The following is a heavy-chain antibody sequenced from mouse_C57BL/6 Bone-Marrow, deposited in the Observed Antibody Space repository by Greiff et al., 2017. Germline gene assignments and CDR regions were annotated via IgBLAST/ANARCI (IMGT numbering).Heavy chain of an antibody. CDR1: GYTFTSYW. D-gene: IGHD1-1*01. Sequence: VQLQQPGAELVKPGASVKLSCKASGYTFTSYWMQWVKQRPGQGLEWIGEIDPSDSYTNYNQKFKGKATLTVDTSSSTAYMQLSSRTSEDSAVXYCARRGDGSSEGDYWGQGTTLTVSS. CDR3: ARRGDGSSEGDY. J-gene: IGHJ2*01. CDR2: IDPSDSYT. V-gene: IGHV1-50*01.